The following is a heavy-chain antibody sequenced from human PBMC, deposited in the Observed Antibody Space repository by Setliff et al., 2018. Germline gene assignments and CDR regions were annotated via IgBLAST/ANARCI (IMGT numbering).Heavy chain of an antibody. CDR1: GFTLSNYW. J-gene: IGHJ4*02. D-gene: IGHD2-15*01. V-gene: IGHV3-33*08. CDR2: IWDDGGNK. Sequence: PGGSLRLSCVDSGFTLSNYWMTWVRQAPGKGLEWVAVIWDDGGNKYHADSVKGRFTISRDNSKNTLYLQMNSLRPEDTAVYYCARTCSGSGCYAGLESWGQGTPVTVSS. CDR3: ARTCSGSGCYAGLES.